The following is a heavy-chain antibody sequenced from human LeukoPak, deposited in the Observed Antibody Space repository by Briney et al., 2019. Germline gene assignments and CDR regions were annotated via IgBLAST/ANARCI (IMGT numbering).Heavy chain of an antibody. Sequence: GASVKVSCKASGGTFGSYAISWVRQAPGQGLEWMGGIIPIFGTANYAQKFQGRVTITADESTSTAYMELSSLRSEDTAVYYCASGVRFLEWLNAFDIWGQGTMVTVSS. D-gene: IGHD3-3*01. CDR3: ASGVRFLEWLNAFDI. CDR2: IIPIFGTA. CDR1: GGTFGSYA. V-gene: IGHV1-69*13. J-gene: IGHJ3*02.